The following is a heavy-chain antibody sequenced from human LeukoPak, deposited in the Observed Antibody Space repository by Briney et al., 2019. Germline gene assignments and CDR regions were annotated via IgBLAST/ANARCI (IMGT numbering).Heavy chain of an antibody. Sequence: ASVKVSCKASGYTFRTYGISWVRQAPGQGLEFMGWINPYDGDTNYAPKLQGRVTMTTDTSTSTAYMELRSLRSDDTAVYYCARDPLAYCGGDCYHRFFDYWGQGTLVTVSS. CDR2: INPYDGDT. CDR1: GYTFRTYG. D-gene: IGHD2-21*02. J-gene: IGHJ4*02. V-gene: IGHV1-18*01. CDR3: ARDPLAYCGGDCYHRFFDY.